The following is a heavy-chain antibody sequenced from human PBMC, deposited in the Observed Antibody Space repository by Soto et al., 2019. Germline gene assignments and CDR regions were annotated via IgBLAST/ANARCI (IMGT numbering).Heavy chain of an antibody. Sequence: QVQLVQSGAEVKKPGSSVKVSCKASGGTFSSYAISWVRQAPGQGLEWMGGIIPIFGTANYAQKFQGRVTITAGESXXTXSXXLSSLRSEGTAVYYCARRYCSGGSCYRCYSSGMDVWGQGTTVTVSS. V-gene: IGHV1-69*12. CDR1: GGTFSSYA. CDR2: IIPIFGTA. CDR3: ARRYCSGGSCYRCYSSGMDV. J-gene: IGHJ6*02. D-gene: IGHD2-15*01.